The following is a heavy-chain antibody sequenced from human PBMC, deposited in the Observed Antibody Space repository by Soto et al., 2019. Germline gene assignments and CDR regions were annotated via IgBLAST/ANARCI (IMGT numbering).Heavy chain of an antibody. CDR1: EESINTNY. CDR2: IDYSGST. CDR3: ATSPIFGVVSA. V-gene: IGHV4-59*01. D-gene: IGHD3-3*01. Sequence: SETLSLTCTVSEESINTNYRIWIRQPPGKRLEWIGNIDYSGSTYYNPSLKSRVTISVDRSKNQLSLKLTSVIAADTAVYYCATSPIFGVVSAWGPGTLVTVSS. J-gene: IGHJ4*02.